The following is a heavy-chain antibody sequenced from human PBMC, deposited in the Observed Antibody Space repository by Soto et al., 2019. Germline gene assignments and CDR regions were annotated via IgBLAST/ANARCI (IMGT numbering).Heavy chain of an antibody. V-gene: IGHV3-66*01. D-gene: IGHD2-21*01. CDR1: GVDVKITE. J-gene: IGHJ6*02. CDR2: IDSGGYT. Sequence: PGGSIELASASCGVDVKITEVTGSRKTQAKGLEWVSVIDSGGYTNYAHSAKGSVIVSRDTPKNTLYLQIDSPRAEDTTLCYSDSEAKNVIAALEYFSDFWGQGTTVTVSS. CDR3: DSEAKNVIAALEYFSDF.